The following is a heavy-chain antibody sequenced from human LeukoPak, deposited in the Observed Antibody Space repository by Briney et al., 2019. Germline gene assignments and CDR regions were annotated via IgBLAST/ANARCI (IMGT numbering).Heavy chain of an antibody. CDR3: ARGPEGELPAFDY. D-gene: IGHD1-26*01. V-gene: IGHV4-59*01. Sequence: PSETLSLTCTVSGGSISSYYWSWLRQPPGKGLEGLGYIYYSGSTNYNPSLKSRVTISVDTSKNQFSLKLSSVTAADTAVYYCARGPEGELPAFDYWGQGTLVTVSS. J-gene: IGHJ4*02. CDR2: IYYSGST. CDR1: GGSISSYY.